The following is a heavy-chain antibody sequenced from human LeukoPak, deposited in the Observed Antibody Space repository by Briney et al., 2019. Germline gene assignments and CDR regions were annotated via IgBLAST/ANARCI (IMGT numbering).Heavy chain of an antibody. V-gene: IGHV3-30*02. Sequence: PGGSLRLSCAASGFTFSSYGIHWVRQAPGKGLEWVTFIRSDGSNKYYADSVKGRFTISRDNSKNTLYLQMNSLRAEDTAVYYCAKDYSKTTYYGSGTYYRPNWFDPWGQGTLVTVSS. CDR1: GFTFSSYG. CDR2: IRSDGSNK. CDR3: AKDYSKTTYYGSGTYYRPNWFDP. D-gene: IGHD3-10*01. J-gene: IGHJ5*02.